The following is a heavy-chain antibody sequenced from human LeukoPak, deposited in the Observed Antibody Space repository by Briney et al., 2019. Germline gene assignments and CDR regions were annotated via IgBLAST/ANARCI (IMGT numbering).Heavy chain of an antibody. CDR1: GFTFSSYA. D-gene: IGHD1-14*01. CDR3: AKARMQPSNLIDY. CDR2: ISLDGATT. Sequence: GGSLRLSCAASGFTFSSYAMSWVRQAPGKGLEWVSGISLDGATTYYADSVKGRFTISRDNSKNTLYLQMNSLRAEDTAVYYCAKARMQPSNLIDYWGQGTLVTVSS. J-gene: IGHJ4*02. V-gene: IGHV3-23*01.